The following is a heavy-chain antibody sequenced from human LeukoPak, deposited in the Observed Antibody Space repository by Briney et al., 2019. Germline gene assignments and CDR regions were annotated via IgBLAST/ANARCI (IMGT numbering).Heavy chain of an antibody. J-gene: IGHJ4*02. CDR1: GFTFSSYA. V-gene: IGHV3-23*01. CDR2: ISGSGGST. Sequence: GGSLRLSCAASGFTFSSYAMSWVRQAPGKGLEWVSAISGSGGSTYYADSVKGRFTISRDNSENTLYLQMNSLRAEDTAVYYCAKGLRFTLATYFDYWGQGTLVTVSS. D-gene: IGHD3-3*01. CDR3: AKGLRFTLATYFDY.